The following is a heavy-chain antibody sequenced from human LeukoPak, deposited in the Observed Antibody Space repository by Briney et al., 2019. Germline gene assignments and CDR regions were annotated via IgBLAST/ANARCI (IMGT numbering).Heavy chain of an antibody. V-gene: IGHV3-21*01. Sequence: GGSLRLSCAASGFTFSSYSMNWDRQAPGKGLEWVSSISSSSSYIYYADSVKGRFTISRDNAKNSLYLQMNSLRAEDTAVYYCARDLMRFLEWVNWGQGTLVTVSS. CDR2: ISSSSSYI. D-gene: IGHD3-3*01. J-gene: IGHJ4*02. CDR3: ARDLMRFLEWVN. CDR1: GFTFSSYS.